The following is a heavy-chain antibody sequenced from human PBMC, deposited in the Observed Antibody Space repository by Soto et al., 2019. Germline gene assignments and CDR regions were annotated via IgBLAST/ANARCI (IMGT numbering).Heavy chain of an antibody. J-gene: IGHJ3*02. D-gene: IGHD3-10*01. V-gene: IGHV3-30*18. Sequence: QVQLVESGGGVVQPGRSLRLSCAASGFTFSSYGMHWVRQAPGKGLEWVAVISYDGSNKYYADSVKGRFTISRDNSKNTLYLQMNSLRAEDTAVYYCAKGPFRFWRANFDIWGQGTMVTVSS. CDR2: ISYDGSNK. CDR3: AKGPFRFWRANFDI. CDR1: GFTFSSYG.